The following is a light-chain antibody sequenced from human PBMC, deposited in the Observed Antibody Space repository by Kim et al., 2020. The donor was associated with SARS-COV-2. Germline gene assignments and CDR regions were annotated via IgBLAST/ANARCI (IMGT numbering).Light chain of an antibody. CDR3: FSRDGSPDHRL. V-gene: IGLV3-19*01. CDR1: CLRDYH. J-gene: IGLJ2*01. CDR2: DRT. Sequence: ALGKTVRITCQGDCLRDYHASWYQKKPGQAPVLVIFDRTTRPSGIPDRFSGSSSGNTASLTITGAQAEDEADYYCFSRDGSPDHRLFGGGTKVTVL.